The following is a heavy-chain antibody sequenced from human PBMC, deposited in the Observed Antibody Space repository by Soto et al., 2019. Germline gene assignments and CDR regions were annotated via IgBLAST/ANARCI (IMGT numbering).Heavy chain of an antibody. V-gene: IGHV4-59*08. D-gene: IGHD3-22*01. Sequence: ETLPLTCTVSGGSISSNYWICIRQPPEKGLEWIGYIYYSGSTNYNPSLKSRVTISVDTSKNQFSLKLSSVTAADTAVYYCARLWSGNYYDRSSPSMDVWGQGTTVTVS. J-gene: IGHJ6*02. CDR2: IYYSGST. CDR1: GGSISSNY. CDR3: ARLWSGNYYDRSSPSMDV.